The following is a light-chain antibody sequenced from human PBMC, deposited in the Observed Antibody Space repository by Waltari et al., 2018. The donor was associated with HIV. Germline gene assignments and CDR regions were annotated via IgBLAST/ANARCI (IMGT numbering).Light chain of an antibody. CDR3: QAWDSSTAV. Sequence: SYELTQPPSVSVSPGQTASITCSGDKLGDKYACWYQQKPGQSTVLVIYQDNKRPSGIPERFSGSNSGNTATLTISGTQAMDEADYYCQAWDSSTAVFGGGTKLTVL. V-gene: IGLV3-1*01. CDR2: QDN. CDR1: KLGDKY. J-gene: IGLJ2*01.